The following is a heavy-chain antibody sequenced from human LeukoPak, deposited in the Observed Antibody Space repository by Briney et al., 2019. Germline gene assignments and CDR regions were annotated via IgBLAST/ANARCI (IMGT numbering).Heavy chain of an antibody. J-gene: IGHJ4*02. Sequence: SETLSLTCTVSGGSISSSSYYWGWIRQPPGKGLEWIGSIYYSGSTYYNPSLKSRVTISVDTSKNQFSLKLSSVTAADTAVYYCASSVPTYYYDSSGYSRFDYWGQGTLVTVSS. V-gene: IGHV4-39*07. CDR1: GGSISSSSYY. CDR2: IYYSGST. CDR3: ASSVPTYYYDSSGYSRFDY. D-gene: IGHD3-22*01.